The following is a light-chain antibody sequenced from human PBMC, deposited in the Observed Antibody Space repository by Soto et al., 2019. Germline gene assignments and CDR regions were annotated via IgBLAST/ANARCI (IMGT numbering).Light chain of an antibody. J-gene: IGKJ5*01. CDR2: GSS. CDR3: RQRSNWLFT. Sequence: EIVFTQSPGTLSLSPGDTATLSCRASQTIGSTYLAWYQQKPGQAPRLLIFGSSNRATGIPDRFSGSGSGTDFTLTISSLEPEDFAVYYCRQRSNWLFTFGQGTRLEI. V-gene: IGKV3D-20*02. CDR1: QTIGSTY.